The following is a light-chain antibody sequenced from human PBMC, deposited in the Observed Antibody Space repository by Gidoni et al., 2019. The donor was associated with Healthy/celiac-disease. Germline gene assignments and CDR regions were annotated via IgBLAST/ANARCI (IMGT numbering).Light chain of an antibody. CDR3: AAWDDSMNWV. CDR1: SANHGSNY. Sequence: SVLTQLPSASRSPGQRVTYSCSGSSANHGSNYVYWYQQHPGTAPKLMIYGDSQRPSGVPNRFSGSKSGTSASLAISGLRSEDEADYYCAAWDDSMNWVFGGGTKLTVL. CDR2: GDS. J-gene: IGLJ3*02. V-gene: IGLV1-47*01.